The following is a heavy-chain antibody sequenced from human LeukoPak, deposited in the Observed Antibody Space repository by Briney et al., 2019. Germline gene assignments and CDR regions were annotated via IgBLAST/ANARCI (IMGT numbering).Heavy chain of an antibody. V-gene: IGHV3-23*01. D-gene: IGHD2-21*02. CDR3: AKRAYCAGDCYSKPIDY. CDR1: GFTFSSYA. Sequence: GGSLRLSCAASGFTFSSYAMSWVRQAPGKGLEWVSAISVSGGSTYYVDSLRGRFTISRVNSKNTLYLQMNSLRAEDTAIYYCAKRAYCAGDCYSKPIDYWGQGTLVTVSS. CDR2: ISVSGGST. J-gene: IGHJ4*02.